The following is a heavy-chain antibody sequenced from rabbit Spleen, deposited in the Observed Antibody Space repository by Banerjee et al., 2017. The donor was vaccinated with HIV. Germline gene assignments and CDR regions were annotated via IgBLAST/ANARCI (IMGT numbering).Heavy chain of an antibody. J-gene: IGHJ4*01. D-gene: IGHD1-1*01. CDR1: GFSFSSSYW. CDR3: ARFGLISGSSGYLSFNL. CDR2: IYAGSSGST. Sequence: QEQLEESGGDLVKPEGSLTLTCTASGFSFSSSYWICWVRQAPGKGLEWITCIYAGSSGSTYYASWAKGRFTISKASSTTVTLQMTSLTAADAATYFCARFGLISGSSGYLSFNLWGPGTLVTVS. V-gene: IGHV1S45*01.